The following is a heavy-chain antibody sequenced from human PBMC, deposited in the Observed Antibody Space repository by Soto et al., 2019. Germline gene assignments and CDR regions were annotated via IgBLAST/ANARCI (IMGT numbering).Heavy chain of an antibody. CDR1: GFTFRNAW. V-gene: IGHV3-15*02. Sequence: EVQLVETGGALVKPRGSLRLSCAASGFTFRNAWMIWVRQAPGKRQEWVGRIKSKTDGETTDYAIPVKCRFTIARDDSKNTLLPERNSLNSDATALYYCTTELNENSGYYVVYSEYWGQGTQVTVSS. CDR2: IKSKTDGETT. J-gene: IGHJ4*02. CDR3: TTELNENSGYYVVYSEY. D-gene: IGHD3-3*01.